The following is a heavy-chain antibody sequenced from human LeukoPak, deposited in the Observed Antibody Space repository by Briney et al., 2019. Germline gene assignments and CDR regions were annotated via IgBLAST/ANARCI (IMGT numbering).Heavy chain of an antibody. CDR1: GFTFSSYG. D-gene: IGHD6-13*01. V-gene: IGHV3-33*01. J-gene: IGHJ5*02. Sequence: GGSLRLSCAASGFTFSSYGMHWVRQAPGKGLEWVAVIWYDGSNKYYADSVKGRFTISRDNSKNTLYLQMNSLRAEDTAVYYCAREGTAAAYNWFDPWGQGTLVTVSS. CDR3: AREGTAAAYNWFDP. CDR2: IWYDGSNK.